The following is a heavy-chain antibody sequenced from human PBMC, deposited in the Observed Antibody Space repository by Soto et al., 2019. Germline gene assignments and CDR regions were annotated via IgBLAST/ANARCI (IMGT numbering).Heavy chain of an antibody. D-gene: IGHD2-15*01. CDR2: IYPSDSDI. V-gene: IGHV5-51*01. CDR3: VRSGTSSGRFSDY. J-gene: IGHJ4*02. Sequence: GESLKISCQGSGYTFTSYWIGWVRQMPGEGLEWMGVIYPSDSDIRYSPSFQGKVTISADKSITTAYLQWSSLKAADTAMYYCVRSGTSSGRFSDYWGQGTLVTVSS. CDR1: GYTFTSYW.